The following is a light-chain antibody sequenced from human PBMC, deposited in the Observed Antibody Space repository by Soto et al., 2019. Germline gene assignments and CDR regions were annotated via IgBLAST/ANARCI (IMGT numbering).Light chain of an antibody. V-gene: IGLV2-23*01. J-gene: IGLJ2*01. CDR2: EGS. CDR3: CSYAGSSTLDVV. Sequence: QSALTQPASVSGSPGQSITISCTGTSSDVGSYNLVSWYQQHPGKAPNLMIYEGSKRPSGVSNRFSGSKSGNTASLTISGLQAEDEADYYCCSYAGSSTLDVVFGGGTKVTVL. CDR1: SSDVGSYNL.